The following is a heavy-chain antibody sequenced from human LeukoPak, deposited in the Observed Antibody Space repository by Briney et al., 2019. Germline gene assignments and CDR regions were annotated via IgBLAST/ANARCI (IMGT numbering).Heavy chain of an antibody. J-gene: IGHJ6*03. V-gene: IGHV1-18*01. D-gene: IGHD3-3*01. CDR3: ARVQYYDFWSGYYTETKYYYYMDV. Sequence: ASVKVSCKASGYTFTSCGISWVRQAPGQGLEWMGWISAYNGNTNYAQKLQGRVTMTTDTSTSTAYMELRSLRSDDTAVYYCARVQYYDFWSGYYTETKYYYYMDVWGKGTTVTVSS. CDR1: GYTFTSCG. CDR2: ISAYNGNT.